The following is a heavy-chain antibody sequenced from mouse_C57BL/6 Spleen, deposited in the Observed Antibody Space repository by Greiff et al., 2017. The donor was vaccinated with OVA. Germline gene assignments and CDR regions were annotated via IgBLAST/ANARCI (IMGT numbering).Heavy chain of an antibody. V-gene: IGHV1-76*01. Sequence: VQLQQSGAELVRPGASVKLSCKASGYTFTDYYINWVKQRPGQGLEWIARIYPGSGNTYYNEKFKGKATLTAEKSSSTAYMQLSSLTSEDSAVYFCARDAAWDFDDWGTGTTVTVSS. CDR2: IYPGSGNT. CDR1: GYTFTDYY. CDR3: ARDAAWDFDD. J-gene: IGHJ1*03.